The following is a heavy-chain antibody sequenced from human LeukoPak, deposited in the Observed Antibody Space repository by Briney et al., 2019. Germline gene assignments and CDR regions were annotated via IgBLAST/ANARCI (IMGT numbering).Heavy chain of an antibody. CDR3: ARWSGYSPHADY. J-gene: IGHJ4*02. CDR2: IIPNSGGT. V-gene: IGHV1-2*02. D-gene: IGHD3-3*01. CDR1: GGTFSSYA. Sequence: ASVKVSCKASGGTFSSYAISWVRQAPGQGLEWMGGIIPNSGGTNYAQKFQGRVTMTRDTSISTAYMELSRLRSDDTAVYYCARWSGYSPHADYWGQGTLVTVSS.